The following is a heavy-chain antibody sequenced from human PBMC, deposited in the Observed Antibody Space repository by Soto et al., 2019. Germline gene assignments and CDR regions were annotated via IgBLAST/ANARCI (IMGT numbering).Heavy chain of an antibody. CDR1: GGSISSGGYS. CDR2: IYHSGST. J-gene: IGHJ4*02. V-gene: IGHV4-30-2*01. CDR3: AAGAIFGVVPLDY. Sequence: PSETLSLTCAVSGGSISSGGYSWSWIRQPPGKGLEWIGYIYHSGSTYYNQSLKSRVTISVDRSKNQFSLKLSSVTAADTAVYYCAAGAIFGVVPLDYWGQGTLVTVSS. D-gene: IGHD3-3*01.